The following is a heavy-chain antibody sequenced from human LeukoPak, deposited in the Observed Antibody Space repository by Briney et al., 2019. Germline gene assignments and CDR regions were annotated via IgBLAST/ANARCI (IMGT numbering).Heavy chain of an antibody. CDR1: GGSISSGGYY. CDR2: IYYSGST. V-gene: IGHV4-31*03. J-gene: IGHJ6*02. CDR3: AREGIAAAGRSGMDV. D-gene: IGHD6-13*01. Sequence: PSETLSLTCTVPGGSISSGGYYWSWIRQHPGKGLEWIGYIYYSGSTYYNPSLKSRVTISVDTSKNQFSLKLSSVTAADTAVYYCAREGIAAAGRSGMDVWGQGTTVTVSS.